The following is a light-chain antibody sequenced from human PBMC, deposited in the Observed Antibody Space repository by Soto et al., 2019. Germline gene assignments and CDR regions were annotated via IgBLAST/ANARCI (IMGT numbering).Light chain of an antibody. Sequence: EIVFTQSPGTLSFSPGERATLSCRASQRVSTSYLAWYQQKPGQAPRLLIYDASNRATGIPARFSGSGSGTDFTLTISRLEPEDFAVYYCQQYGSSPWTFGQGTKVDIK. J-gene: IGKJ1*01. CDR2: DAS. CDR1: QRVSTSY. V-gene: IGKV3-20*01. CDR3: QQYGSSPWT.